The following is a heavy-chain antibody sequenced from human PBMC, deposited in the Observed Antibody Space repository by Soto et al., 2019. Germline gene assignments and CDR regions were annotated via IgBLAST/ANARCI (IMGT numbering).Heavy chain of an antibody. CDR2: IIPIFGTA. CDR3: ARDEDIVLVPAAMGYYYYYGMDV. CDR1: GGTFSSYA. J-gene: IGHJ6*02. V-gene: IGHV1-69*12. D-gene: IGHD2-2*01. Sequence: QVQLVQSGAEVKKPGSSVKVSCKASGGTFSSYAISWVRQAPGQGLEWMGGIIPIFGTANYAQKFQGRVTITADESTSTAYMELSSLRSEDTAVYYCARDEDIVLVPAAMGYYYYYGMDVWGQGTTVTVSS.